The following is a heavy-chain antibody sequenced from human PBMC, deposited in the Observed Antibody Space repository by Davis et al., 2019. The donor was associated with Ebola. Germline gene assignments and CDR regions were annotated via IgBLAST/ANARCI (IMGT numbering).Heavy chain of an antibody. J-gene: IGHJ5*02. CDR2: INHSGST. CDR3: ARDRGPLGFDP. V-gene: IGHV4-34*01. D-gene: IGHD3-10*01. CDR1: GGSFSRYY. Sequence: SETLSLTCPVYGGSFSRYYWSWIRPPPGKGLEWIGEINHSGSTNYNPSLKSRATISVDPSKNQFSLKLSSVTGADTAVYYCARDRGPLGFDPWGQGTLVTVSS.